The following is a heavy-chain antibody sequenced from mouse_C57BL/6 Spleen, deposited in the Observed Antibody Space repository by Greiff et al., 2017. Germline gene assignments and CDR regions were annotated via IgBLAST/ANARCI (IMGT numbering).Heavy chain of an antibody. V-gene: IGHV1-52*01. Sequence: QVQLQQPGAELVRPGSSVKLSCKASGYTFTSYWMHWVKQRPIQGLEWIGNIDPSDSETHYNQKFKDKATLTVDKSSSTAYMQLSSLTSEDSAVYYCARRDSSGSAYWGQGTLVTVSA. CDR2: IDPSDSET. CDR1: GYTFTSYW. J-gene: IGHJ3*01. CDR3: ARRDSSGSAY. D-gene: IGHD3-2*02.